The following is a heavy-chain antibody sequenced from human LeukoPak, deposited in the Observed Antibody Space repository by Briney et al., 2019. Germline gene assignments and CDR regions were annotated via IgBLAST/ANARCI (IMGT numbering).Heavy chain of an antibody. D-gene: IGHD6-19*01. J-gene: IGHJ5*02. CDR3: AKVGVAGGYYWSDP. CDR1: GFTFSSYA. Sequence: PGGSLRLPCAASGFTFSSYAVSWVRQAPGKGLEWVSAITGSGGYTYNADSVKGRFTISRDNSKNTLYLQMNSLRAEDTVVYYCAKVGVAGGYYWSDPWGQGTLVTASS. V-gene: IGHV3-23*01. CDR2: ITGSGGYT.